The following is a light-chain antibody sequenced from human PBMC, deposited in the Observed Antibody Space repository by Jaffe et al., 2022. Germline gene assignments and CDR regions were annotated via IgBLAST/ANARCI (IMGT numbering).Light chain of an antibody. CDR2: GAS. J-gene: IGKJ2*01. CDR3: QQYVRSPHA. Sequence: IVLTQSPGTLSLSPGERATLSCRASQSLSSDSLAWFQQKPGQAPRLLIYGASSRATGIADRFSGSGSGTDFTLTISRLEPEDVAVYYCQQYVRSPHAFGQGTKLEIK. CDR1: QSLSSDS. V-gene: IGKV3-20*01.